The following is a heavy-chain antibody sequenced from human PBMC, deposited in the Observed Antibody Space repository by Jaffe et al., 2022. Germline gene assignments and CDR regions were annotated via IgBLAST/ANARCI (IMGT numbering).Heavy chain of an antibody. CDR2: ISSSGTNI. CDR3: ARSNSYGYRNWFDP. Sequence: EVQLVESGGGLVQPGGSLRLSCAASGFTLSSYEMKWVRQAPGKGLEWVSYISSSGTNIYYADSVKGRFTISRDNAKNSLYLQMNSLRAEDTAVYYCARSNSYGYRNWFDPWGQGTLVTVSS. V-gene: IGHV3-48*03. J-gene: IGHJ5*02. D-gene: IGHD5-18*01. CDR1: GFTLSSYE.